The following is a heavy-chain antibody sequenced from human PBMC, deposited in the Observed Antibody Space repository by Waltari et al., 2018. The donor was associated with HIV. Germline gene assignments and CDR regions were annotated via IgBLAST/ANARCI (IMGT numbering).Heavy chain of an antibody. CDR2: IYWDDDK. V-gene: IGHV2-5*02. J-gene: IGHJ4*02. Sequence: QITLKESGPTLVKPTQTLTLTCTFSGFSLSTSGVGVGWIRQPPGKALEWLALIYWDDDKRYSPSLKSRLTITKDTSKNQVVLTMTNVDPVDTATYYCAHIPWGSQDFDYWGQGTLVTVSS. D-gene: IGHD7-27*01. CDR1: GFSLSTSGVG. CDR3: AHIPWGSQDFDY.